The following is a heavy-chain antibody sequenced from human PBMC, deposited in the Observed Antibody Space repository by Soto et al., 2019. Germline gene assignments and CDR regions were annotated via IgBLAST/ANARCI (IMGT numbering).Heavy chain of an antibody. Sequence: SETLSLTCTVSGGSISSGDYYWSWIRQPPGKGLEWIGYIYYSGSTYYNPSLKSRVTISVDTSKNQFSLKLSSVTAADTAVYYCARGRPSIPYYYDSSGSQAPLWDYWGQGTLVTVS. D-gene: IGHD3-22*01. V-gene: IGHV4-30-4*01. CDR3: ARGRPSIPYYYDSSGSQAPLWDY. J-gene: IGHJ4*02. CDR1: GGSISSGDYY. CDR2: IYYSGST.